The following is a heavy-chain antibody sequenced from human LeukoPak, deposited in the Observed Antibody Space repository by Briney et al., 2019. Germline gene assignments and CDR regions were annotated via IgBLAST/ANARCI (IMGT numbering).Heavy chain of an antibody. CDR2: ISYDGSNK. CDR1: GFTFSSYG. Sequence: GGSLRLSCAASGFTFSSYGMHWVRQAPGKGLKWVAVISYDGSNKYYADSVKGRFTISRDNSKNTLYLQMNSLRAEDTAVYYCARGPNYGDYPDYWGQGTLVTVSS. V-gene: IGHV3-30*03. D-gene: IGHD4-17*01. J-gene: IGHJ4*02. CDR3: ARGPNYGDYPDY.